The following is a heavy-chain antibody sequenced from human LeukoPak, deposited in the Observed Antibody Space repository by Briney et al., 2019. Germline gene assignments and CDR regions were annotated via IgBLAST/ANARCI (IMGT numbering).Heavy chain of an antibody. CDR2: ISSSSSTI. CDR3: ARGRDYYDSSGYYYDY. CDR1: GFAFSDYY. Sequence: PGGSLRLSCAASGFAFSDYYMNWIRQAPGKGLEWVSYISSSSSTIYYADSVKGRFTISRDNAKNSLYLQMNSLRDEDTAVYYCARGRDYYDSSGYYYDYWGQGTLVTVSS. J-gene: IGHJ4*02. D-gene: IGHD3-22*01. V-gene: IGHV3-11*04.